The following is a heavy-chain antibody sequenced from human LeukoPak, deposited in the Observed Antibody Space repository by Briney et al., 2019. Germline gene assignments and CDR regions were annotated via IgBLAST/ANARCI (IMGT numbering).Heavy chain of an antibody. CDR1: GYTFTGYY. Sequence: ASVKVSCKASGYTFTGYYMHWVRQAPGQGLEWMGWINPNSGGTNYAQKFQGRVTMARDTSISTAYMELSRLRSDDTAVYYCASRIAVAGTGVIDYWGQGTLVTVSS. CDR3: ASRIAVAGTGVIDY. J-gene: IGHJ4*02. D-gene: IGHD6-19*01. V-gene: IGHV1-2*02. CDR2: INPNSGGT.